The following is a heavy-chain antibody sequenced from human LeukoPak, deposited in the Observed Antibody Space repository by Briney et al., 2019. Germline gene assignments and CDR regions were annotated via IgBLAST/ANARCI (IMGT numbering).Heavy chain of an antibody. CDR3: ARVSLSGYAHDY. Sequence: SSGTLSLTCAVSGGSISSSNWWSWVRQPPGKGLEWIGEIYHSGSTNYNPSLKSRVTISVDKSKNLFSLKLSSVTAADTAVYYCARVSLSGYAHDYWGQGTLVTVSS. CDR1: GGSISSSNW. CDR2: IYHSGST. D-gene: IGHD5-12*01. V-gene: IGHV4-4*02. J-gene: IGHJ4*02.